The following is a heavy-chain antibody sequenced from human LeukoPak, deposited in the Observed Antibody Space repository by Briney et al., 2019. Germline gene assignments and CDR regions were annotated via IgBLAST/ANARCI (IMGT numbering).Heavy chain of an antibody. CDR1: GGSISSSSYY. V-gene: IGHV4-39*07. Sequence: SETLSLTCTVSGGSISSSSYYWGWIRQPPGKGLEWIGEINHSGSTNYNPSLKSRVTISVDTSKNQFSLKLSSVTAADTAVYYCAREGQQLPLDYWGQGTLVTVSS. J-gene: IGHJ4*02. D-gene: IGHD6-13*01. CDR3: AREGQQLPLDY. CDR2: INHSGST.